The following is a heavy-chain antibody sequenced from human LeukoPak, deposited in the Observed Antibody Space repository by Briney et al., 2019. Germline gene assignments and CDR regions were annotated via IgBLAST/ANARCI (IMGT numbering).Heavy chain of an antibody. CDR1: GYTFTSYG. CDR2: ISAYNGNT. CDR3: ARVGRNKYYYGSGSYREAPDY. V-gene: IGHV1-18*01. D-gene: IGHD3-10*01. Sequence: ASVKVSCKASGYTFTSYGISWVRQAPGQGLEWMGWISAYNGNTNYAQKLQGRVTITRDTSASTAYMELSSLRSEDTAVYYCARVGRNKYYYGSGSYREAPDYWGQGTLVTVSS. J-gene: IGHJ4*02.